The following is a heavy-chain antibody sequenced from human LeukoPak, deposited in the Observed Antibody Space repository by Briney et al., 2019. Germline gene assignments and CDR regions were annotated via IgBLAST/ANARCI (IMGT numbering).Heavy chain of an antibody. CDR1: GGSISSSSYY. D-gene: IGHD4-17*01. J-gene: IGHJ5*02. CDR2: IYYSGST. V-gene: IGHV4-39*07. CDR3: ARAYYGDYDEYNWFDP. Sequence: SETLFLTCTVSGGSISSSSYYWGWIRQPPGKGLEWIGSIYYSGSTYYNPSLKSRVTISVDTSKNQFSLKLSSVTAAGTAVYYCARAYYGDYDEYNWFDPWGQGTLVTVSS.